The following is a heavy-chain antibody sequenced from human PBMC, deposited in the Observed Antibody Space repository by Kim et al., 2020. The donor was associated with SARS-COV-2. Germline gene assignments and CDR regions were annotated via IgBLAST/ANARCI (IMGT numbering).Heavy chain of an antibody. V-gene: IGHV4-31*03. CDR2: IYYSGST. D-gene: IGHD6-13*01. Sequence: SETLSLTCTVSGGSISSGGYYWSWIRQHPGKGLEWIGYIYYSGSTYYNPSLKSRVTISVDTSKNQFSLKLSSVTAADTAVYYCAGQDIAAAGMYNWFDPWGQGTLVTVSS. CDR1: GGSISSGGYY. J-gene: IGHJ5*02. CDR3: AGQDIAAAGMYNWFDP.